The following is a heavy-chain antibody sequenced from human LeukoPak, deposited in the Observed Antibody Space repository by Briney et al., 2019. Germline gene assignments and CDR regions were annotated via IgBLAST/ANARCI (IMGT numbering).Heavy chain of an antibody. V-gene: IGHV1-2*02. Sequence: GASVKVSCKASGYTFTGYYMHWVRQAPGQGLEWMGWINPNSGGTNYAQKFQGRVTMTRDTSISTAYMELSRLRSDDTAVYYCARDRKYSSSSWFDPWGQGTLVTVSS. CDR1: GYTFTGYY. J-gene: IGHJ5*02. CDR2: INPNSGGT. CDR3: ARDRKYSSSSWFDP. D-gene: IGHD6-6*01.